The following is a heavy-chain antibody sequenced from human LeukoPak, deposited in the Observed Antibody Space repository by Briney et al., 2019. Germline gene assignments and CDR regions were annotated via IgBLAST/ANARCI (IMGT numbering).Heavy chain of an antibody. J-gene: IGHJ4*02. CDR1: GDSITSGDYY. Sequence: SETLSLTCSVSGDSITSGDYYWTWIRQSPGEGLEWLGYIYHSGSTLYHPFLESRLSLSVDTSKNQFSLTLTSVTAADSAVFYCARGVRGRKWYYFDSWGRGTLVTVSS. CDR2: IYHSGST. D-gene: IGHD2-15*01. CDR3: ARGVRGRKWYYFDS. V-gene: IGHV4-30-4*01.